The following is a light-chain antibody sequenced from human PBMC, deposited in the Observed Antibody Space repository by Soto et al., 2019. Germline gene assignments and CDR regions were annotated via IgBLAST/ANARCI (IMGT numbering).Light chain of an antibody. CDR3: QQYHKWPPFT. J-gene: IGKJ4*01. V-gene: IGKV3-15*01. CDR1: QTVSNN. CDR2: GAS. Sequence: EIVMTQSPATLSMSPGERVIISCRASQTVSNNLAWYQQKPGQAPRLLIYGASSSAIGVAARFSGSGSGTEFTLTITSLQSEDFAVYYCQQYHKWPPFTFGGGTVVEIK.